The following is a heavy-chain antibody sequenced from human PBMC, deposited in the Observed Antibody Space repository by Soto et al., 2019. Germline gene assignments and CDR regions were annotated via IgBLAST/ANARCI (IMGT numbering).Heavy chain of an antibody. J-gene: IGHJ4*02. CDR2: IWYDGSNK. V-gene: IGHV3-33*01. CDR3: ASANMTTVTTFDY. D-gene: IGHD4-17*01. Sequence: GGSLRLSCAASGFTFSSYGMHWVRQAPGKGLEWVAVIWYDGSNKYYADSVKGRFTISRDNSKNTPYLQMNSLRAEDTAVYYCASANMTTVTTFDYWGQGTLVTVSS. CDR1: GFTFSSYG.